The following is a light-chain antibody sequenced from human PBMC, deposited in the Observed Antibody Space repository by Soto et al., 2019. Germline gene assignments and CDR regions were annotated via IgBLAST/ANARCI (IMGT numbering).Light chain of an antibody. CDR3: QQYNTWPRVIT. V-gene: IGKV3-15*01. J-gene: IGKJ5*01. CDR2: GTS. Sequence: ERVSAVSPATLSVSRGERTTLSCRAIQSVSSSLAWYQQKPGQAPRLLIYGTSTRATGIPARFSGSGSGTEVTLTISSVQSADFAIYYCQQYNTWPRVITFGQGTRLEIK. CDR1: QSVSSS.